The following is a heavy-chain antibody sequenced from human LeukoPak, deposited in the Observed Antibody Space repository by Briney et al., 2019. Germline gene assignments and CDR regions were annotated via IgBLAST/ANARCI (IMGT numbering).Heavy chain of an antibody. V-gene: IGHV3-23*01. Sequence: PGGSLRLSCAASGFIFSNYAMSWVRQAPGKGLEWVSAIRGNGDSTYYADSVKGRFTISRDNSKNTIYLQMRGLRAEDTAVYYCARILKWTLVGFDYWGQGTLVTVSS. J-gene: IGHJ4*02. CDR2: IRGNGDST. CDR1: GFIFSNYA. CDR3: ARILKWTLVGFDY. D-gene: IGHD2-8*01.